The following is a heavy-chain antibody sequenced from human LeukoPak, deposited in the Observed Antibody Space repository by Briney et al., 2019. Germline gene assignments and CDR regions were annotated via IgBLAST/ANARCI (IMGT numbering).Heavy chain of an antibody. V-gene: IGHV4-34*01. J-gene: IGHJ4*02. CDR1: GGSFSGYY. CDR3: ARESGMITYY. CDR2: INHSGST. D-gene: IGHD3-16*01. Sequence: PSETLSLTCAVYGGSFSGYYWSWIRQPPGKGLEWIGEINHSGSTNYNPSLKSRVTISVDTSKNQFSLKLSSVTAADTAVYYCARESGMITYYWGQGTLVTVSS.